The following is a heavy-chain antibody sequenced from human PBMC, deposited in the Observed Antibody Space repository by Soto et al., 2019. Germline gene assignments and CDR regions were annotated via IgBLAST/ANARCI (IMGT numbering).Heavy chain of an antibody. CDR2: IYYSGST. D-gene: IGHD6-13*01. CDR1: GGSISSSSYY. Sequence: PSETLSLTCTVSGGSISSSSYYWGWIRQPPGKGLEWIGSIYYSGSTYYTPSLKSRVTISVDTSKNQFSLKLSSVTAADTAVYYCASYSSTWYENYYYYGMDVWGQGTTVTVS. CDR3: ASYSSTWYENYYYYGMDV. V-gene: IGHV4-39*01. J-gene: IGHJ6*02.